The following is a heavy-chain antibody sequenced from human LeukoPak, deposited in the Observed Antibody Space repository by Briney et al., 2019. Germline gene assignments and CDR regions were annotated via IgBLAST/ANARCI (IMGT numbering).Heavy chain of an antibody. D-gene: IGHD7-27*01. Sequence: ASVKVSCKASGYTFTGYYMHWVRQAPGQGLEWMGWINPNSGGTNYAQKFQGRVTMTRDTSISTAYMELSRLRSDDTAVYYCARADWGGEATWDYWGQGTLVTVSS. V-gene: IGHV1-2*02. CDR1: GYTFTGYY. CDR3: ARADWGGEATWDY. CDR2: INPNSGGT. J-gene: IGHJ4*02.